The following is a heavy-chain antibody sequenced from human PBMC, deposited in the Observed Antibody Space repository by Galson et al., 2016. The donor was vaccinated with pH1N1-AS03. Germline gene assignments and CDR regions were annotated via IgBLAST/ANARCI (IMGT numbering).Heavy chain of an antibody. J-gene: IGHJ4*02. V-gene: IGHV3-33*01. CDR1: GFAFSHYG. CDR2: ISYGGNND. CDR3: VRGRRMDRGVTPDH. Sequence: SLRLSCAASGFAFSHYGMHWVRQAPGKGLEWVAVISYGGNNDYYGDSLKGLFIISRDNAKNSLYLQMNSLRVDDTALYYCVRGRRMDRGVTPDHWGQGTLVTVSS. D-gene: IGHD3-10*01.